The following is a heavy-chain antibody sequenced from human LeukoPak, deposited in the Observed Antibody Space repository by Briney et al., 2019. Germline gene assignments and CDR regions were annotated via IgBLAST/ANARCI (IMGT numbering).Heavy chain of an antibody. CDR1: GFTFSSYW. J-gene: IGHJ6*03. CDR2: IKQDGSEK. CDR3: ARNGSGYYKGGFYYYYMDV. D-gene: IGHD3-22*01. V-gene: IGHV3-7*03. Sequence: GGSLRLSCAASGFTFSSYWMNWVRQAPGKGLEWVANIKQDGSEKYYVDSVKGRFTISRDNAKNSLYLQMNSLRAEDTALYYCARNGSGYYKGGFYYYYMDVWGKGTTVTVSS.